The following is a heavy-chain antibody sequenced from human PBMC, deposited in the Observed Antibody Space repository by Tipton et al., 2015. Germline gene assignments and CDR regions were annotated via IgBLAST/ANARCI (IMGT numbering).Heavy chain of an antibody. CDR1: DVPINSGGSY. Sequence: TLSLTCTVSDVPINSGGSYWSWIRHHPGKGLEWIATIYYSGTTSYNPSLESRLTISLDTSKNQFSLDLTSVTAADTAIYYCAKGRGLLLVVPEGFWGQGTLVTVSS. CDR2: IYYSGTT. V-gene: IGHV4-31*03. D-gene: IGHD2-15*01. J-gene: IGHJ1*01. CDR3: AKGRGLLLVVPEGF.